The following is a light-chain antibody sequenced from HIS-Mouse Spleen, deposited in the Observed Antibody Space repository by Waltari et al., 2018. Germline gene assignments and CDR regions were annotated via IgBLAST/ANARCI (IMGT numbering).Light chain of an antibody. CDR3: SSYAGSNNVV. CDR1: SSDVGGYNY. CDR2: AVS. J-gene: IGLJ2*01. Sequence: QSALTQPPSASGSPGQSVTISCTGTSSDVGGYNYVHWYQQHPGKPPKLINYAVSKRPSGVPDRSSGSKSGNTASLTVSGLQAEDEADYYCSSYAGSNNVVFGGGTKLTVL. V-gene: IGLV2-8*01.